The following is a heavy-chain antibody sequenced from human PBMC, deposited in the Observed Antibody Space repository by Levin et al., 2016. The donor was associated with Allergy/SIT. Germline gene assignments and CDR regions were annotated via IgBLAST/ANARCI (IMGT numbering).Heavy chain of an antibody. Sequence: WIRQPPGKGLEWIGEINHSGSTNYNPSLKSRVTISVDTSKNQFSLKLSSVTAADTAVYYCARRKLGYCSSTSCYAPFDYWGQGTLVTVSS. V-gene: IGHV4-34*01. D-gene: IGHD2-2*01. J-gene: IGHJ4*02. CDR2: INHSGST. CDR3: ARRKLGYCSSTSCYAPFDY.